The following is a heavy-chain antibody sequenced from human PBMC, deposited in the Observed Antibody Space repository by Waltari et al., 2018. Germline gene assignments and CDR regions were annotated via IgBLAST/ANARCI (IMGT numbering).Heavy chain of an antibody. V-gene: IGHV4-4*02. D-gene: IGHD2-15*01. J-gene: IGHJ4*02. CDR2: VQASGRT. Sequence: QMQLPQSGPGPAKPSESLALTSSVAGDSMSSTDWWSWVRQSPGKGLEWIGQVQASGRTNYNPSFAGRVTVSIDTSNNKCSLEVPSATAADTAMYYCARDRGRGIYLDSWGQGILVTVSP. CDR3: ARDRGRGIYLDS. CDR1: GDSMSSTDW.